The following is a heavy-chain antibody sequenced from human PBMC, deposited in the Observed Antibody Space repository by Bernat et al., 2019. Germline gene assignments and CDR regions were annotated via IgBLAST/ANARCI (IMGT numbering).Heavy chain of an antibody. CDR2: ISSSSSYI. V-gene: IGHV3-21*01. D-gene: IGHD4-17*01. J-gene: IGHJ4*02. CDR3: ARGMGYGDYSLFDY. CDR1: GFTFSSYS. Sequence: EVQLVESGGGLVKPGGSLRLSCAASGFTFSSYSMNWVRQAPGKGLGWVSSISSSSSYIDYADSVKGRFTISRDNAKNSLYLQMNSLRAEDTAVYYCARGMGYGDYSLFDYWGQGTLVSVSS.